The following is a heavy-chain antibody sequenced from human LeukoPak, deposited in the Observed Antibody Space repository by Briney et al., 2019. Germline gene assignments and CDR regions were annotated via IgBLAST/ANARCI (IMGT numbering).Heavy chain of an antibody. CDR2: INPNSGNT. V-gene: IGHV1-8*01. CDR3: ARANYCGSGKKDLDY. J-gene: IGHJ4*02. Sequence: GASVTVSRQASVYTFTTYDINWVQHATGQGLAWVGWINPNSGNTDYTHNFQRRVTMTRNTSMSTAYMELNSLRSEDTAVYYCARANYCGSGKKDLDYWGQGTLVTVSS. CDR1: VYTFTTYD. D-gene: IGHD3-10*01.